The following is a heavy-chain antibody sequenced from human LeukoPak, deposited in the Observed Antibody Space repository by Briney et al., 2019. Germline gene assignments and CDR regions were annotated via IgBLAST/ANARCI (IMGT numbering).Heavy chain of an antibody. J-gene: IGHJ3*02. Sequence: SETLSLTCNVSDGSISSSPYYWGWIRQPPGQGLEWIGSIYYSGTTYYNPSLKSRVTISVDTSKNQFSLKLSSVTAADTAVYYCARTRIQLWLRDGFDIWGQGTKVTVSS. CDR1: DGSISSSPYY. V-gene: IGHV4-39*01. D-gene: IGHD5-18*01. CDR2: IYYSGTT. CDR3: ARTRIQLWLRDGFDI.